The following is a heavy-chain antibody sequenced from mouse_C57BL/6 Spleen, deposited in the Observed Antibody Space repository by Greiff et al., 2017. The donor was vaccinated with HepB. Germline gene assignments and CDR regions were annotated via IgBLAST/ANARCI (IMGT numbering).Heavy chain of an antibody. CDR3: ARVYYYGSSSWFAY. V-gene: IGHV1-80*01. Sequence: QVQLKQSGAELVKPGASVKISCKASGYAFSSYWMNWVKQRPGKGLEWIGQIYPGDGDTNYNGKFTGKATLTADKSSSTAYRQLSSLTSEDSAVYFGARVYYYGSSSWFAYWGQGTLVTVSA. D-gene: IGHD1-1*01. CDR2: IYPGDGDT. J-gene: IGHJ3*01. CDR1: GYAFSSYW.